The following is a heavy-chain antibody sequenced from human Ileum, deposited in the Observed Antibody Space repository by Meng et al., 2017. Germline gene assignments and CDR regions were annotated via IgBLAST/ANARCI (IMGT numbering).Heavy chain of an antibody. CDR2: IIGSGNNI. V-gene: IGHV3-21*01. Sequence: VRLVESGGGLGKPVGDLRLSCAASGFTFSPYTMDWVRQAPGKGLEWVSSIIGSGNNIYYADSVKGRFTISRDNAKSSLYLQMNRLRDEDTAVYYCARERAGYYYDYWGQGTLVTVSS. J-gene: IGHJ4*02. D-gene: IGHD3-9*01. CDR3: ARERAGYYYDY. CDR1: GFTFSPYT.